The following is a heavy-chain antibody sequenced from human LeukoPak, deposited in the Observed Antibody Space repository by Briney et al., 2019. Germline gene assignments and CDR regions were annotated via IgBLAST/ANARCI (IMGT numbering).Heavy chain of an antibody. J-gene: IGHJ4*02. CDR3: ARVYSSTCLDF. V-gene: IGHV3-30*04. CDR1: DFSFRSNA. D-gene: IGHD6-13*01. Sequence: GGPLDLSCEPSDFSFRSNAMPWSGRPPGTGLERVAVFSYDGSNKYYADSVKGRFTISRDNSKNTLYLQMNSLRAEDTAVFYCARVYSSTCLDFWGQGALVTVSS. CDR2: FSYDGSNK.